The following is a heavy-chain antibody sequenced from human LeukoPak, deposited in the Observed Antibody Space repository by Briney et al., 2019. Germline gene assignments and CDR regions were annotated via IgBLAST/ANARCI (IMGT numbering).Heavy chain of an antibody. V-gene: IGHV3-15*01. Sequence: SGGSLRLSCAASGFTFSNAWMSWVRQAPGKGLEWVGRIKSKTDGGTTDYAAPVKGRFTISRDDSKNTLYLQMNSLKTEDTAVYYCTAPVRRFGFYYYGMDVWGKGTTVTVSS. CDR2: IKSKTDGGTT. CDR1: GFTFSNAW. J-gene: IGHJ6*04. D-gene: IGHD3-10*01. CDR3: TAPVRRFGFYYYGMDV.